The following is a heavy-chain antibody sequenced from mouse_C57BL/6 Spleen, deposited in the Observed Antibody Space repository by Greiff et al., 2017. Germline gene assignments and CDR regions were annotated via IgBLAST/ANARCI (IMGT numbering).Heavy chain of an antibody. CDR1: GYSFTSYY. CDR3: ARTITTVVAGD. V-gene: IGHV1-66*01. D-gene: IGHD1-1*01. CDR2: IYPGSGNT. J-gene: IGHJ2*01. Sequence: VQLQQSGPELVKPGASVKISCKASGYSFTSYYIHWVKQRPGQGLEWIGWIYPGSGNTKYNEKFKGKATLTADTSSSTAYMQLSSLTSEDSAVYYCARTITTVVAGDWGQGTTLTVSS.